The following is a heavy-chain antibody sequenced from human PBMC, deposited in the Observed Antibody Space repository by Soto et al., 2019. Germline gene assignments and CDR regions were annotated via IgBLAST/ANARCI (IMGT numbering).Heavy chain of an antibody. Sequence: PGRSLRLSCAASGFTFRTYWMNWVRQAPGKGLEWVAKINQDGSVKYYVDSVRGRFTISRDNAKNSLFLQMNSLRAEDTALYYCAKLAPELSTSPRYFDSWGQGALVTVSS. V-gene: IGHV3-7*01. J-gene: IGHJ4*02. CDR2: INQDGSVK. D-gene: IGHD1-7*01. CDR1: GFTFRTYW. CDR3: AKLAPELSTSPRYFDS.